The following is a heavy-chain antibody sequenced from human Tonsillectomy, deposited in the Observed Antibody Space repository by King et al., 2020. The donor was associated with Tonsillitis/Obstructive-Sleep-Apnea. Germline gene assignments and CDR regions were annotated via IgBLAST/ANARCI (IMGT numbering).Heavy chain of an antibody. CDR3: AGGVPAAIHDYYYYSLDV. V-gene: IGHV4-34*01. CDR2: INHSGST. J-gene: IGHJ6*03. Sequence: VQLPQWGAGLLKPSETLSLPCAVYGGSFSGYYWSWIRQPPGKGLEWIGEINHSGSTNYNPSLKSRVTISVDTSKNQFSLKLRSVTAEDTAVYYCAGGVPAAIHDYYYYSLDVWGKGTTVTVSS. D-gene: IGHD2-2*02. CDR1: GGSFSGYY.